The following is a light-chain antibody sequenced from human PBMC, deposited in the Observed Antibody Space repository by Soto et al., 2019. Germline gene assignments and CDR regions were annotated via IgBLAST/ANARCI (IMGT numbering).Light chain of an antibody. CDR2: DAS. J-gene: IGKJ1*01. CDR1: QSVSSNY. V-gene: IGKV3D-20*01. Sequence: EIVLTQSPATLSLSPGERAALSCGASQSVSSNYLAWYQQTPGLAPRLLIYDASRKATGIPDRFSGSGSGEDFILSISSLEPEDFSVYYCQQYGSSPWTFGQGTKVEFK. CDR3: QQYGSSPWT.